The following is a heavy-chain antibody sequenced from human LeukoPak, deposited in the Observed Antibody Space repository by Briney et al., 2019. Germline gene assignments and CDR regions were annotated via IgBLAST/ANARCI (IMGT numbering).Heavy chain of an antibody. CDR3: ARERGRQLVPPTWIHNGGFDF. V-gene: IGHV4-38-2*02. CDR2: IHHPEIT. J-gene: IGHJ4*02. CDR1: GYSISSGYF. D-gene: IGHD5-18*01. Sequence: SETLSLTCAVPGYSISSGYFWAWIRQPPGKGLEWIATIHHPEITHYNPSLERRVTISLDTSKNQFSLSLSSVTAADTAVYYCARERGRQLVPPTWIHNGGFDFWGQGTLVTVSS.